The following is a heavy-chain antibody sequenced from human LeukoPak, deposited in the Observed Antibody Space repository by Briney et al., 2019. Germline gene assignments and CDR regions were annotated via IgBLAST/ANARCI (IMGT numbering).Heavy chain of an antibody. V-gene: IGHV3-48*03. CDR3: ARDRVVDTAMAHFDY. D-gene: IGHD5-18*01. Sequence: PGGSLRLSCAASGFTFSSYEMNWVRQAPGKGLEWVSYISSSGSTIYYADSVKGRFTISRDNAKNSLYLRMNSLRAEDTAVYYCARDRVVDTAMAHFDYWGQGTLVTVSS. CDR2: ISSSGSTI. J-gene: IGHJ4*02. CDR1: GFTFSSYE.